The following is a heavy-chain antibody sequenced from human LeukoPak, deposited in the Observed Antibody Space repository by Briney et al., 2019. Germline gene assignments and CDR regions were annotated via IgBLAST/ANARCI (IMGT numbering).Heavy chain of an antibody. V-gene: IGHV3-23*01. Sequence: GGSLRLSCEASGFTFSSYAMSSVRQAPGKGLAWVPVISSSADSTYYADSVKGRFTISRDNSKNTLYLQMNNLRAEDTAVYYCAKPLEKYTYGGNFDYWGQGILVTVSS. CDR2: ISSSADST. CDR3: AKPLEKYTYGGNFDY. CDR1: GFTFSSYA. D-gene: IGHD4-23*01. J-gene: IGHJ4*02.